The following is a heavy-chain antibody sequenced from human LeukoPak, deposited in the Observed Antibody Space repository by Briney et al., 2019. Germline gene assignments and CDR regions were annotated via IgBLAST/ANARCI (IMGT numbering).Heavy chain of an antibody. V-gene: IGHV3-74*01. J-gene: IGHJ4*02. CDR3: ARDQDGMGTTMDL. CDR2: INSDGSSI. Sequence: GGSLRLSCAASGFSFSRYWMHWVRQAPGEGLMWVSRINSDGSSIWYADSVKGRFTISRDNARNTLSLQMSSLGVEDTALYYCARDQDGMGTTMDLWGQGTQVIVSS. CDR1: GFSFSRYW. D-gene: IGHD1-1*01.